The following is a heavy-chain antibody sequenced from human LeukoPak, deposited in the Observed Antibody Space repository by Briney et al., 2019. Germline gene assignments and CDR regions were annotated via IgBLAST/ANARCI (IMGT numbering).Heavy chain of an antibody. D-gene: IGHD6-19*01. Sequence: AASVKVSCKVSGYTLTELSMHWVRQAPGKGLEWMGGFDPEGGETTYAQKFQGRVTMTEDTSTDTAYMELSSLRSEDTAVYYCATESPRYSSGWYGYWGQGTLVTVSS. CDR2: FDPEGGET. J-gene: IGHJ4*02. V-gene: IGHV1-24*01. CDR1: GYTLTELS. CDR3: ATESPRYSSGWYGY.